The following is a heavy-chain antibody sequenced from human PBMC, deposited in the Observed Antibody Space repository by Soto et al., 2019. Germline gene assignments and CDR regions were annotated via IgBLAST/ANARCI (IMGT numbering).Heavy chain of an antibody. Sequence: ASVKVSCKASGGTFSSYTISWVRQAPGQGLEWMGRIIPILGIANYAQKFQGRVTITADKSTSTAYMELSSLRSEDTAVYYCARDWRGAEGFDPWGQGTLVTVSS. D-gene: IGHD3-3*01. V-gene: IGHV1-69*04. CDR1: GGTFSSYT. CDR2: IIPILGIA. CDR3: ARDWRGAEGFDP. J-gene: IGHJ5*02.